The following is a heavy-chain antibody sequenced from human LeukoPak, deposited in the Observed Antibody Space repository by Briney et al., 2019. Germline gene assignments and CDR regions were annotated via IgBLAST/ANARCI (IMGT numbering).Heavy chain of an antibody. CDR1: GFTFSSYW. CDR3: ASNVGLRRIFDY. D-gene: IGHD4-17*01. CDR2: IKQDGSEE. J-gene: IGHJ4*02. Sequence: PGGSLRLSCAASGFTFSSYWMSWVRQAPGKGLEWVANIKQDGSEEYYVDSVKGRFTISRDNAKNSLYLQMNSLRAEDTAVYYCASNVGLRRIFDYWGQGTLVTVSS. V-gene: IGHV3-7*01.